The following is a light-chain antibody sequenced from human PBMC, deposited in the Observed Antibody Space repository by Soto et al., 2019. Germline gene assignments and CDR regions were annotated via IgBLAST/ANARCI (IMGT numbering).Light chain of an antibody. J-gene: IGKJ5*01. CDR1: QSVRSNY. CDR3: QQHGTSPIT. CDR2: GAS. Sequence: EIVLTQSPGTLSLSPGERATLACRASQSVRSNYLAWYQQKPGQAPRLLIYGASSRATGIPDRFSGSGSGTDFTLTISRLEPDDFAVYYCQQHGTSPITFGQGTRLEIK. V-gene: IGKV3-20*01.